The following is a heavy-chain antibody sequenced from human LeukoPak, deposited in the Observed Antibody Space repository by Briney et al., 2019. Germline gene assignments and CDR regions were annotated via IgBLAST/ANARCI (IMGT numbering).Heavy chain of an antibody. Sequence: SETLSLTCTVSGGSISSGGYYWSWIRQHPGKGLEWIGYIYYSGSTNYNPSLKSRVTISVDTSKNQFSLKLSSVTAADTAVYYCARYGAVSAAPEGLDYWGQGTLVTVSS. CDR3: ARYGAVSAAPEGLDY. D-gene: IGHD3-10*01. CDR2: IYYSGST. V-gene: IGHV4-61*08. J-gene: IGHJ4*02. CDR1: GGSISSGGYY.